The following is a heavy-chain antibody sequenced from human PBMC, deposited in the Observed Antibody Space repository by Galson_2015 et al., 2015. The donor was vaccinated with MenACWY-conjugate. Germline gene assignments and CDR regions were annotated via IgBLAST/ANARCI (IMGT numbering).Heavy chain of an antibody. CDR1: GFSLSNASMG. Sequence: PALVKPTQTLTLPCTVSGFSLSNASMGVSWIRQPPGKALEWLAHIFSNDEKSYSTSLKSRLTISKGTSKSQVVLTMTNMDPVDTATYYCARVITMVVDAFDIWGQGTMVTVSS. CDR2: IFSNDEK. J-gene: IGHJ3*02. D-gene: IGHD3-10*01. V-gene: IGHV2-26*01. CDR3: ARVITMVVDAFDI.